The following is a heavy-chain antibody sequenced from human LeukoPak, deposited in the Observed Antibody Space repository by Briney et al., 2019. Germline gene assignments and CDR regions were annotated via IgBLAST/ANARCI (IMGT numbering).Heavy chain of an antibody. CDR1: GFTFSSYE. Sequence: GGSPRLSCAASGFTFSSYEMNWVRQAPGKGLEWVSYISSSGSTIYYADSVKGRFTISRDNAKNSLYLQMNSLRAEDTAVYYCARDSPSPTGYWGQGTLVTVSS. CDR3: ARDSPSPTGY. CDR2: ISSSGSTI. D-gene: IGHD4-17*01. J-gene: IGHJ4*02. V-gene: IGHV3-48*03.